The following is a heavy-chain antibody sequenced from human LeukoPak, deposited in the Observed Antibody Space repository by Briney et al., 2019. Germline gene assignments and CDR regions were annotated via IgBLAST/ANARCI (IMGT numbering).Heavy chain of an antibody. Sequence: PSETLSLTCAVYGGSFSGYYWSWIRQPPGKGLEWIGEINHSGSTNYNPSLKSGVTISVDTSKNQFSLKLSSVTAADTAVYYCARSYDSSGYSAFDIWGQGTMVTVSS. CDR3: ARSYDSSGYSAFDI. D-gene: IGHD3-22*01. CDR2: INHSGST. J-gene: IGHJ3*02. V-gene: IGHV4-34*01. CDR1: GGSFSGYY.